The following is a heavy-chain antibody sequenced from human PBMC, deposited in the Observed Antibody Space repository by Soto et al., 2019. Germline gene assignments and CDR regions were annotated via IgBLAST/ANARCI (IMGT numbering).Heavy chain of an antibody. Sequence: GESLKISCKGSGYSFTSYWIGWVRQMPGKGLEWMGIIYPGDSDTRYSPSFQGQVTISADKSISTAYLQWSSLKASDTAMYYCARLPSRSSWFPYWYFDLWGRGTLVTVSS. J-gene: IGHJ2*01. CDR2: IYPGDSDT. V-gene: IGHV5-51*01. CDR3: ARLPSRSSWFPYWYFDL. CDR1: GYSFTSYW. D-gene: IGHD6-13*01.